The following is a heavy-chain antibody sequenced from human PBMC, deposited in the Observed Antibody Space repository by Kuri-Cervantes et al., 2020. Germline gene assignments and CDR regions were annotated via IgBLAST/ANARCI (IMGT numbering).Heavy chain of an antibody. CDR3: ARDLSPGSYSYYYYYYGMDV. CDR2: MSYDGSNK. D-gene: IGHD3-10*01. CDR1: GFTFSSYS. V-gene: IGHV3-30*03. Sequence: GESLKISCAASGFTFSSYSMNWVRQAPGKGLEWVAVMSYDGSNKYYVDSVKGQFTISRDNAKNSLYLQMNSLRAEDTAVYYCARDLSPGSYSYYYYYYGMDVWGQGTTVTVSS. J-gene: IGHJ6*02.